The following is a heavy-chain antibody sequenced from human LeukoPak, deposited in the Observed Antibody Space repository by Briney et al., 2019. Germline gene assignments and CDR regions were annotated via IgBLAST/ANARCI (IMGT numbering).Heavy chain of an antibody. V-gene: IGHV1-8*03. J-gene: IGHJ6*03. CDR3: ARGRYMDV. CDR2: MNAKSGDT. CDR1: GYIFIDYE. Sequence: GASVKVSCKASGYIFIDYEINWVRQATGQGLEWMGWMNAKSGDTGYEQKFKGRVTITRDSSISTVYMELRSLRSEDTALYYCARGRYMDVWGKGTTVTVSS.